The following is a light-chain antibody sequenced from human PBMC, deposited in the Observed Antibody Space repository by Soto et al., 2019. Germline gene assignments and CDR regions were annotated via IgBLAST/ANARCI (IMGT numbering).Light chain of an antibody. CDR1: QSLLHSNGYSY. J-gene: IGKJ5*01. CDR3: MQALQTPLT. Sequence: DIVMTQSPLSLPVTPGEPASISCRSSQSLLHSNGYSYFDWYLQKPGQSPQLLIYLGSNRASGVPDRFSGSGSGIDFTLKISRVEAEDVGVYYCMQALQTPLTFGQGTRLETK. V-gene: IGKV2-28*01. CDR2: LGS.